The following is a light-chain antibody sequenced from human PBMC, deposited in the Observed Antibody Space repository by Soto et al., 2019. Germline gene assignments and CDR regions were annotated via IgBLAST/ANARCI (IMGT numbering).Light chain of an antibody. J-gene: IGLJ3*02. Sequence: QYVLTQPPSVSGAPGKRVTISCTGSSSNIGAGYDVHWYQQLPGTAPKLLIYGNSNRPSGVPDRFSGSKSGTSASLAITGLQAEDEADYYCQSYDSSLSAWVFGGGTKLTVL. V-gene: IGLV1-40*01. CDR2: GNS. CDR3: QSYDSSLSAWV. CDR1: SSNIGAGYD.